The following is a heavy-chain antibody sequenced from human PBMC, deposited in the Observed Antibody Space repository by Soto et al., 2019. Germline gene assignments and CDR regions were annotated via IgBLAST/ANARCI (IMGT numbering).Heavy chain of an antibody. D-gene: IGHD1-26*01. V-gene: IGHV4-59*01. CDR2: IYYSGST. CDR1: GGSISSYY. Sequence: SETLSLTCTVSGGSISSYYWSWIRQPPGKGLEWIGYIYYSGSTNYNPSLKSRVTISVDTSKNQFSLKLISVTAADTAVYYCARGWVHAFDIWGQGTMVTVSS. J-gene: IGHJ3*02. CDR3: ARGWVHAFDI.